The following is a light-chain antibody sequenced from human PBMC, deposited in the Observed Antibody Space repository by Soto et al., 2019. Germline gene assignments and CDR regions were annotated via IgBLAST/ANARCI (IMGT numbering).Light chain of an antibody. CDR2: KAF. CDR3: QLYGSYSPWT. Sequence: DIQMTQSPSTLSASVGDRVTITCRASQRIGSWLAWYPQKPGKAPKLLIYKAFSLESGVPSRFSGSGSGTEFTLTLSSLQSDEFASYYCQLYGSYSPWTFGQGTKVEIK. CDR1: QRIGSW. V-gene: IGKV1-5*03. J-gene: IGKJ1*01.